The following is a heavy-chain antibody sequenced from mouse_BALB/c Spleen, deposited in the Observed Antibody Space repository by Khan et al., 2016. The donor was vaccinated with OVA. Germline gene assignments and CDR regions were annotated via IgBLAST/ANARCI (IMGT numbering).Heavy chain of an antibody. D-gene: IGHD1-1*01. V-gene: IGHV3-6*02. CDR3: ARDYYGTSWYFDV. CDR2: IRYDGSN. J-gene: IGHJ1*01. CDR1: GYSITSGYY. Sequence: LLESGPGLVKPSQSLSLTCSVTGYSITSGYYWNWIRQFPGNKLEWMDYIRYDGSNNYNPSLKNRISITRDTSKNQFFLKLNSVTTEDTATYYCARDYYGTSWYFDVWGAGTTVTVSS.